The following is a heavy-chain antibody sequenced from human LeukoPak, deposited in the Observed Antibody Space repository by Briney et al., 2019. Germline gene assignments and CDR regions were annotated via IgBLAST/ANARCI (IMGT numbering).Heavy chain of an antibody. D-gene: IGHD3-16*01. CDR2: ISSSGSTI. CDR1: GFTFSSYE. CDR3: ARDLPRGGSYYFDY. V-gene: IGHV3-48*03. J-gene: IGHJ4*02. Sequence: GGSLRLSCAASGFTFSSYEMNWVRQAPGKGLEWVSYISSSGSTIYYADSVKGRFTISRDNAQNSLYLQMNSLRAEDTAVYYCARDLPRGGSYYFDYWGQGTLVTVSS.